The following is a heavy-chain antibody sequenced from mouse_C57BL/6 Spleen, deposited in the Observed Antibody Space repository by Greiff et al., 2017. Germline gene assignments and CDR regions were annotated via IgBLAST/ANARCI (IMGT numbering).Heavy chain of an antibody. V-gene: IGHV1-81*01. J-gene: IGHJ1*03. CDR1: GYTFTSYG. D-gene: IGHD2-5*01. CDR2: IYPRSGNT. CDR3: ARSSNNWYFDG. Sequence: QVQLKESGAELARPGASVKLSCKASGYTFTSYGISWVKQRTGQGLEWIGEIYPRSGNTYYNEKFKGKATLTADKSSSTAYMELRSLTSEDSAVYYCARSSNNWYFDGWGTGTTVTVSS.